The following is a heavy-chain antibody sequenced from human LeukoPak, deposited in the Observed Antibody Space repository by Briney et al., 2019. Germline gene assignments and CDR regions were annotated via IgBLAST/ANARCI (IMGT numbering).Heavy chain of an antibody. Sequence: ASVKVSCKASGYTFTGYYMHWVRQAPGQRLEWLGWINPNSGGTNYAQKFQGRVTMSRDTSIRTAYMELSRLRSDDTAVYYCASGRTYCGGDCLPSDAFDIWGQGTMVTVSS. CDR3: ASGRTYCGGDCLPSDAFDI. CDR1: GYTFTGYY. CDR2: INPNSGGT. V-gene: IGHV1-2*02. J-gene: IGHJ3*02. D-gene: IGHD2-21*01.